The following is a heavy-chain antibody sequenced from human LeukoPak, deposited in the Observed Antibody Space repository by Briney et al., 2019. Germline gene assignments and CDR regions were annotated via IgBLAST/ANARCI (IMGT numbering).Heavy chain of an antibody. CDR3: ARGGPARSWVY. CDR2: ISTAGSTK. V-gene: IGHV3-48*03. D-gene: IGHD2-2*01. Sequence: GGSLRLSCAASGFTFSDYEMNWVRQAPGKGLEWISYISTAGSTKYYAESVKGRFTISRDNAKDSLYLQMNSLRVEDTAVYFCARGGPARSWVYWGQGTLVTVSS. J-gene: IGHJ4*02. CDR1: GFTFSDYE.